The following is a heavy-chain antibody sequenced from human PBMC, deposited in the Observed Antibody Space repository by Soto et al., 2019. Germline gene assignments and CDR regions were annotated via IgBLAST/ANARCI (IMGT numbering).Heavy chain of an antibody. Sequence: QVHLVQSGAEVKKPGASVKVSCKASGYTFTSCGISWVRQAPGRGLEWMGLINPYNGYTNYPQNFQGRVTMTTNTSTGTAYMELRSLTSDDTAGYYCARDLTKGLDVWGQGTTVTVS. CDR3: ARDLTKGLDV. V-gene: IGHV1-18*01. D-gene: IGHD4-4*01. CDR1: GYTFTSCG. J-gene: IGHJ6*02. CDR2: INPYNGYT.